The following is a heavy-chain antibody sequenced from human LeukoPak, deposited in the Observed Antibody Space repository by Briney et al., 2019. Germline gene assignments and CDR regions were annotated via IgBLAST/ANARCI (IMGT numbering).Heavy chain of an antibody. CDR1: GGSISSYY. Sequence: PSETLSLTCTVSGGSISSYYWSWIRQPPGKGLEWIGYIYYSGSTNCNPSLKSRVTISVDTSKNQFSLKLSSVTAADTAVYYCARSTSRLFDYWGQGTLVTVSS. D-gene: IGHD2-2*01. J-gene: IGHJ4*02. CDR3: ARSTSRLFDY. V-gene: IGHV4-59*08. CDR2: IYYSGST.